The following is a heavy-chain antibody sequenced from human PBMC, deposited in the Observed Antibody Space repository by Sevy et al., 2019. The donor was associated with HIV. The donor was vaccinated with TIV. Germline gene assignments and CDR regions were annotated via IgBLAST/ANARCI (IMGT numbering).Heavy chain of an antibody. CDR2: IYTRGGT. J-gene: IGHJ4*02. V-gene: IGHV4-61*02. CDR1: GGSISSGNYY. Sequence: SETLSLTCTVSGGSISSGNYYWSWIRQPAGKGLEWIGRIYTRGGTNYNPSLKSRVTISVDTSENQFSLRLSSVTAADAAVYYCARESGDCSSTSCYGGVFDYWGQGTLVTVSS. D-gene: IGHD2-2*01. CDR3: ARESGDCSSTSCYGGVFDY.